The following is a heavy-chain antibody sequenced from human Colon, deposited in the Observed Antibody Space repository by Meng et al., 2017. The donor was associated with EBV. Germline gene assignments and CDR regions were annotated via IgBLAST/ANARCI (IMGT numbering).Heavy chain of an antibody. CDR1: GVSISSNIR. V-gene: IGHV4-4*02. CDR2: IDDSGST. J-gene: IGHJ4*02. Sequence: QVQLQEAGPGLVTPSGTRSLTCGVSGVSISSNIRWTWVRQPPGKGLEWIGDIDDSGSTNYNPSLNSRISISLDKSKNHFSLKVNSVTAADTAVYYCARGKQDAWELLAYWGQGALVTVSS. CDR3: ARGKQDAWELLAY. D-gene: IGHD1-26*01.